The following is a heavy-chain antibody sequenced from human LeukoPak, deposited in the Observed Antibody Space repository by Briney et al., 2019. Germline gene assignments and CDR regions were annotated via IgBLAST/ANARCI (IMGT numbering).Heavy chain of an antibody. CDR1: GGSISSYY. V-gene: IGHV4-4*07. CDR3: ARILGYCSGGSCRRDAFDI. J-gene: IGHJ3*02. Sequence: SETLSLTCTVSGGSISSYYWSWIRQPAGKGLEWIGRIYTSGSTNYNPSLKSRVTISVDTSKNQFSLKLSSVTAADTAVYYYARILGYCSGGSCRRDAFDIWGQGTMVTVSS. CDR2: IYTSGST. D-gene: IGHD2-15*01.